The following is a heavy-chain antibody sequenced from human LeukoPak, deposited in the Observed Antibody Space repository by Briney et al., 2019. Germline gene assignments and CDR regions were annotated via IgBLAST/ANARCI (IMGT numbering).Heavy chain of an antibody. V-gene: IGHV1-24*01. D-gene: IGHD3-16*02. CDR2: FDPEDGET. CDR3: ATVRGMITFGGVIPYYFDY. J-gene: IGHJ4*02. CDR1: GYTLTELS. Sequence: ASVKVSCKVSGYTLTELSMHCVRQAPGKGLEWMGGFDPEDGETIYAQKFQGRVTMTEDTSTDTAYMELSSLRSEDTAVYYCATVRGMITFGGVIPYYFDYWGQGTLVTVSS.